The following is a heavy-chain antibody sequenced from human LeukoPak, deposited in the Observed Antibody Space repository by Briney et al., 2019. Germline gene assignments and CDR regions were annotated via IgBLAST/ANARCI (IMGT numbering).Heavy chain of an antibody. CDR1: GFTFSSYS. Sequence: GGSLRLSCAASGFTFSSYSMNWVRQAPGKGLEWVSSISSSSSYIYYADSVKGRFTISRDNAKNSLYLQMNSLRAEDTAVYYCARGGASSGSYYAYYWGQGTLVTVSS. V-gene: IGHV3-21*01. D-gene: IGHD1-26*01. CDR3: ARGGASSGSYYAYY. J-gene: IGHJ4*02. CDR2: ISSSSSYI.